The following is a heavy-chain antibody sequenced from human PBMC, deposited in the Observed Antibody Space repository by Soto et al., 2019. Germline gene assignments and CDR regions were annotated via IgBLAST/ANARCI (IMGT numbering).Heavy chain of an antibody. J-gene: IGHJ6*02. CDR1: GYTFTGYY. CDR2: INPNSGGT. Sequence: ASVKVSCKASGYTFTGYYMHWVRQAPGQGLEWMGWINPNSGGTNYAQKFQGWVTMTRDTSISTAYMELSRLRSDDTAVYYCARSSVTSLHYDILTGYYPYYYGMDVWGQGTTVTVSS. CDR3: ARSSVTSLHYDILTGYYPYYYGMDV. D-gene: IGHD3-9*01. V-gene: IGHV1-2*04.